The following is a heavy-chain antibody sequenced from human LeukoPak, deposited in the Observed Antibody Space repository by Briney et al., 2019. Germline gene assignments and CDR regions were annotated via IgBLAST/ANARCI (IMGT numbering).Heavy chain of an antibody. J-gene: IGHJ5*02. CDR1: GGSFSGYY. V-gene: IGHV4-34*01. CDR2: INHSGST. Sequence: SETLSLTCAVYGGSFSGYYWSWIRQPPGKGLEWIGEINHSGSTNYNPSLKSRVTISVDTSKNQFSLKLSSVTAADTAMYYCAGFYYYENWFDPWGQGTLVTVSS. CDR3: AGFYYYENWFDP. D-gene: IGHD3-22*01.